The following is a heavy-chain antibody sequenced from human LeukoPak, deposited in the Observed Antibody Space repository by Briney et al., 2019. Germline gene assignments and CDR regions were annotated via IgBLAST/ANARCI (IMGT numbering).Heavy chain of an antibody. Sequence: SETLSLTCTVSGGSISSYYWSWIRQPPGKGLEWIGYIYYSGSTNYNPSLKSRVTISVDTSKNQFSLKLSSVTAADTAVYYCARLLVPTTYFYYYGMDVWGQGTTVTVSS. J-gene: IGHJ6*02. CDR1: GGSISSYY. CDR3: ARLLVPTTYFYYYGMDV. CDR2: IYYSGST. V-gene: IGHV4-59*08. D-gene: IGHD4-17*01.